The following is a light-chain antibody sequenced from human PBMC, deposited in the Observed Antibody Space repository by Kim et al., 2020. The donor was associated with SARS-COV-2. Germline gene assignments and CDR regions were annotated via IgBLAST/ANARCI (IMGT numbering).Light chain of an antibody. CDR3: TSYTGSKTVI. CDR1: RSDVGYYNY. Sequence: GQSITISCTGTRSDVGYYNYVSWYQQYPGKVPKVIIYNVSVRPSGISNRFSGSKSGNTASLTISGLQAEDEAHYYCTSYTGSKTVIFGGGTKVTVL. CDR2: NVS. J-gene: IGLJ2*01. V-gene: IGLV2-14*03.